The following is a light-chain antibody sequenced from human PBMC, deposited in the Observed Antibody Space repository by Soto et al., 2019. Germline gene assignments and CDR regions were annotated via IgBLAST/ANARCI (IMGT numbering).Light chain of an antibody. CDR3: NSYESSIAVLV. Sequence: QSVLTQPPSVSGAPGQSITISCTGTSSNIGGCYDVSWYRHHPGKAPKLILYTNSHRPSGVSNRFSGSKSGTSASLAISGLQAEDEADYYCNSYESSIAVLVFGAGTKLTVL. CDR1: SSNIGGCYD. J-gene: IGLJ2*01. CDR2: TNS. V-gene: IGLV2-14*03.